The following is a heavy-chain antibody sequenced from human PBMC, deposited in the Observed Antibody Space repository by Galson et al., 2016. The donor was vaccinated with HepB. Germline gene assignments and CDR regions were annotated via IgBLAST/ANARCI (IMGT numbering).Heavy chain of an antibody. CDR3: AKDPNGDYVGAFDD. CDR1: GFTFSSYA. V-gene: IGHV3-23*01. CDR2: IFCSGAGT. Sequence: SLRLSCAASGFTFSSYAMTWVRQAPGKGLEWVSSIFCSGAGTRYADSVKGRFTISRDNSKNTLYLQMNTLRAEDTALYYCAKDPNGDYVGAFDDWGQGTMVTVSS. J-gene: IGHJ3*01. D-gene: IGHD4-17*01.